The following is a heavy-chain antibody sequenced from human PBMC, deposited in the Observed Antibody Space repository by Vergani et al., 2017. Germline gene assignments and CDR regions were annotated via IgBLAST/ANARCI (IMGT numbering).Heavy chain of an antibody. Sequence: QVQLVESGGGVVQPGRSLRLSCAASGFTSSSYAMHWVRQAPGKGLEGVAVISYDGSNKYYADSVKGRFTISRDNSKNTLYLQMNSLRAEDTAVYYCARGAGGDYVSSFDYWGQGTLVTVSS. CDR2: ISYDGSNK. D-gene: IGHD4-17*01. J-gene: IGHJ4*02. CDR1: GFTSSSYA. CDR3: ARGAGGDYVSSFDY. V-gene: IGHV3-30-3*01.